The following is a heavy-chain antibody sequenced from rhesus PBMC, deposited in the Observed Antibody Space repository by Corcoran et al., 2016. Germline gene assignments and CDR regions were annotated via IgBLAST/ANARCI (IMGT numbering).Heavy chain of an antibody. Sequence: EVQLVESGGGLVQPGGSLRLSCAASGFTFSSYWMYWVRQAPGKGLEWVSLICSDGSSTSYADSVKCRFPISRENAKNSLYLQMNSLRAEDTAVYYCAKSAAGTIFSYWGQGVLVTVSS. J-gene: IGHJ4*01. V-gene: IGHV3-119*01. CDR2: ICSDGSST. CDR1: GFTFSSYW. CDR3: AKSAAGTIFSY. D-gene: IGHD1-1*01.